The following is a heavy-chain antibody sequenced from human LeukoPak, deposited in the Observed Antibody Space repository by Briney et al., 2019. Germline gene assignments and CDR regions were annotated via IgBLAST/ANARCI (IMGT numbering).Heavy chain of an antibody. Sequence: PGGSLRLSCAASGFTFSSYAMSWVRQAPGKGLEWVSAISGSGGSTYYADSVKGRFTISRDNSRNTLYLQMKSLRAEDTAVYCCAKDTGHSTGWYFDYWGQGTLVTVSS. J-gene: IGHJ4*02. CDR2: ISGSGGST. D-gene: IGHD6-19*01. CDR3: AKDTGHSTGWYFDY. CDR1: GFTFSSYA. V-gene: IGHV3-23*01.